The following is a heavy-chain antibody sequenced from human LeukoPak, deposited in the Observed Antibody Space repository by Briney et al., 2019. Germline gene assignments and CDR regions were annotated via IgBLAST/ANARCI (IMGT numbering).Heavy chain of an antibody. CDR2: IGGSGADT. V-gene: IGHV3-23*01. J-gene: IGHJ4*02. CDR3: VKRPGSSSSGTFEY. Sequence: PGGSLRLSCAASGFTFSSYSMNWVRQAPGKGLEWVSSIGGSGADTYYPDSVKGRFTISRDNSKNTLFLQMNSLKDEDTAVYYCVKRPGSSSSGTFEYWGQGTLVTVSS. D-gene: IGHD6-6*01. CDR1: GFTFSSYS.